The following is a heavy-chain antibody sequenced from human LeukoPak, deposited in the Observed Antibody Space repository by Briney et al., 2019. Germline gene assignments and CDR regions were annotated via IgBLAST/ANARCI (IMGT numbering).Heavy chain of an antibody. CDR1: GFTFSRDW. CDR3: ARDGRSAVGPYYFDY. D-gene: IGHD6-19*01. V-gene: IGHV3-74*01. J-gene: IGHJ4*02. CDR2: MNSDGSTT. Sequence: PGGSLRLSCAASGFTFSRDWMHWVRQGPGKGLVWVSRMNSDGSTTNYADSVKGRFTISRDNAKNTLYLQMNSLRAEDTAVYYCARDGRSAVGPYYFDYWGQGTLVTVSS.